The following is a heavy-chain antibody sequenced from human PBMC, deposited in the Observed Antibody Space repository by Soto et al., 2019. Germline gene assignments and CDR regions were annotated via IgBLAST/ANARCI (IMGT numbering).Heavy chain of an antibody. CDR2: FDPEDGET. V-gene: IGHV1-24*01. CDR1: GYTLTELS. J-gene: IGHJ6*02. D-gene: IGHD6-13*01. Sequence: ASVKVSCKVSGYTLTELSMHWVRQAPGEGLEWMGGFDPEDGETIYAQKFQGRVTMTEDTSTDTAYMELSSLRSEDTAVYYCATTPLSAGGAATYYYYGMDVWGQGTTVTVS. CDR3: ATTPLSAGGAATYYYYGMDV.